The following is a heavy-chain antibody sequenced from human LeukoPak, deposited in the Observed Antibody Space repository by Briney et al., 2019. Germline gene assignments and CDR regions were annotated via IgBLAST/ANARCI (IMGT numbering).Heavy chain of an antibody. CDR1: GGTFSSYA. V-gene: IGHV1-69*01. Sequence: VASVKVSCKASGGTFSSYAISWVRQAPGQGLEWMGGIIPIFGTANYAQKFQGRVTITADESRSTAYMELSSLRSEDTAVYYCATPEGGALDAFDIWGQGTMVTVSS. CDR3: ATPEGGALDAFDI. D-gene: IGHD1-26*01. CDR2: IIPIFGTA. J-gene: IGHJ3*02.